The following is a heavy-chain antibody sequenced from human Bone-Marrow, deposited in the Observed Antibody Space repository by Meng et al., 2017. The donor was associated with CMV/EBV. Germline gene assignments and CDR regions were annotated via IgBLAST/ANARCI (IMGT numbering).Heavy chain of an antibody. CDR1: GFTVSSNY. D-gene: IGHD2-2*01. V-gene: IGHV3-7*01. CDR3: ARYRYQRYYFDY. J-gene: IGHJ4*02. Sequence: GGSLRLCCAASGFTVSSNYMSWVRQAPGKGLEWVANIKQDGSEKYYVDSVKGRFTISRDNAKNSLYLQMNSLRAEDTAVYYCARYRYQRYYFDYWGQGTLVTVYS. CDR2: IKQDGSEK.